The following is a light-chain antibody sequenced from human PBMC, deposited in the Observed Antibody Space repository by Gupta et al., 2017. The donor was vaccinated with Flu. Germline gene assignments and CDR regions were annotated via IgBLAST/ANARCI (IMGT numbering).Light chain of an antibody. V-gene: IGLV2-14*01. CDR1: NTDVGGYNF. CDR3: SSFKGSSISYV. Sequence: QTALTHPASVSGSPGQSITISCTGTNTDVGGYNFVSWYQHHPGKAPKLIIYEVTSRPSGVSDRFSGSKSGNTASLTISGLQPEDEADYFCSSFKGSSISYVFGVGTKVTVL. CDR2: EVT. J-gene: IGLJ1*01.